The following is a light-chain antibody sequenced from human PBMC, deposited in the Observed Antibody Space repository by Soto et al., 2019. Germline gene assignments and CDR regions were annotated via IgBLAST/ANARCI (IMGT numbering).Light chain of an antibody. CDR3: QQRSAWIT. Sequence: IVLTQSPITLSLWPGETAVLSCRASQSISSSLSWYQQRPGQAPMLLIYDASNRAPGIPARFSGSGSGTVFTLTISSQEPEDFALYYCQQRSAWITFGQGTRLEIE. CDR1: QSISSS. V-gene: IGKV3-11*01. CDR2: DAS. J-gene: IGKJ5*01.